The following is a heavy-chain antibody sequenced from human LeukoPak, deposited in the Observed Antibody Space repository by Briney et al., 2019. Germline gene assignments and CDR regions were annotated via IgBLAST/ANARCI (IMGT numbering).Heavy chain of an antibody. Sequence: KPGGSLRLSCAASGFTFSSYSMNWVRQAPGKGLEWVSSISSSSSYIYYADSVKGRFTISRDNAKNSLYLQMNSLRAEDTAVYYCARVGPGNCYDSSGYYYGFDYWGQGTLVTVSS. V-gene: IGHV3-21*01. CDR1: GFTFSSYS. D-gene: IGHD3-22*01. CDR3: ARVGPGNCYDSSGYYYGFDY. CDR2: ISSSSSYI. J-gene: IGHJ4*02.